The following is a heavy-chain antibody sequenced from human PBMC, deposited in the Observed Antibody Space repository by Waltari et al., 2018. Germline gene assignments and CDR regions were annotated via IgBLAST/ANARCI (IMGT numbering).Heavy chain of an antibody. CDR1: GCPFKSYT. V-gene: IGHV3-48*04. Sequence: EVQLVESGGGLIQPGGSLRLSCAASGCPFKSYTMNWVRQAPGTGRAWVSYISSASSTIYYADSVKGRFTISRDNAKNSLFLLVNSLRAEDTAVYYCASGTSAYDYFGFWGQGTLVTVSS. J-gene: IGHJ4*02. CDR2: ISSASSTI. D-gene: IGHD3-22*01. CDR3: ASGTSAYDYFGF.